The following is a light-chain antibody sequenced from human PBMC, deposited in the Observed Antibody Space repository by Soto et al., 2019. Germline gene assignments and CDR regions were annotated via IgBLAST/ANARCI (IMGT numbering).Light chain of an antibody. CDR1: QSISRQ. V-gene: IGKV1-5*03. Sequence: DIQMTQSPSTLSASVGDRVSITCRASQSISRQLAWYQQKPGKAPNLLIYQASNLETGVPSRFTGSGSGTEFTLNISSLQPDDLDPYYCLQYQSYWTFGQGTKVEV. CDR3: LQYQSYWT. CDR2: QAS. J-gene: IGKJ1*01.